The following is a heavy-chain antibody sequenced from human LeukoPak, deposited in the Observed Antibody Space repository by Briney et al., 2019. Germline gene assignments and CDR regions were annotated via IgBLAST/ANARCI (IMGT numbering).Heavy chain of an antibody. J-gene: IGHJ4*02. CDR3: ARGLVVAATPFDY. CDR2: IYHSGYT. V-gene: IGHV4-30-2*01. D-gene: IGHD2-15*01. Sequence: SETLSLTCAVSGASISSGGYSWSWIRQPPGKGLEWIVYIYHSGYTYYNPSLKSRVTISVDTSKNQFSLKLSSVTAADTAVYYCARGLVVAATPFDYWGQGTLVTVSS. CDR1: GASISSGGYS.